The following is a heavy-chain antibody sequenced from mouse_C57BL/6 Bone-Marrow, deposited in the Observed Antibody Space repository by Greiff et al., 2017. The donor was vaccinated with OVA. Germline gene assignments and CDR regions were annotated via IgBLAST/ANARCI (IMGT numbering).Heavy chain of an antibody. CDR1: GFTFSSYA. CDR2: ISDGGSYT. Sequence: EVQLVESGGGLVKPGGSLKLSCAASGFTFSSYAMSWVRQTPEKRLEWVATISDGGSYTYYPDNVKGRFTISRDTAKNNLYLQMSHLKAEDAAMYYCARDAYYSIFAYWGQGTLVTVSA. J-gene: IGHJ3*01. V-gene: IGHV5-4*01. D-gene: IGHD2-5*01. CDR3: ARDAYYSIFAY.